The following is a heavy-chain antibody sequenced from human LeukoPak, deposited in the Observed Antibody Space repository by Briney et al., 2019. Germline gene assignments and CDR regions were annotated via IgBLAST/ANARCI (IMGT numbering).Heavy chain of an antibody. Sequence: GGSLRLLCAVCGFLFTIYWMRWVREAPGRGVECVANINQYEYDIYCVDSERRRFTISRDNGKNSLYLQVNSLRVEDTAVYYCAKLGKYFYGSETFYFFEHWGQGTPVTASS. V-gene: IGHV3-7*01. CDR2: INQYEYDI. J-gene: IGHJ1*01. CDR3: AKLGKYFYGSETFYFFEH. D-gene: IGHD3-10*01. CDR1: GFLFTIYW.